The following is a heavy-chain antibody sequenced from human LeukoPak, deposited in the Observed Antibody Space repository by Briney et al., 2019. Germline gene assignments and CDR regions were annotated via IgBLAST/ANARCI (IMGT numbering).Heavy chain of an antibody. J-gene: IGHJ6*03. CDR3: AREARHIVVVTAIRRYYYYMDV. D-gene: IGHD2-21*02. Sequence: GGSLRLSCAASGFTFSSYAMSWVRQAPGKGLEWVSVIYSGGSTYYADFVKGRFTISRDNSKNTLCLQMNSLRAEDTAVYYCAREARHIVVVTAIRRYYYYMDVWGKGTTVTVSS. CDR2: IYSGGST. CDR1: GFTFSSYA. V-gene: IGHV3-53*01.